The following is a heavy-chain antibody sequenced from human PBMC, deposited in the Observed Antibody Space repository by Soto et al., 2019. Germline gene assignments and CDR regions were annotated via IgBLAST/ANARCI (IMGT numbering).Heavy chain of an antibody. Sequence: PGGSLRLSCAASGFTFSSYNMNWVRQAPGKGLEWVSSISSSSSYIYYADSVKGRFTISRDNSKSTLYLQMSSLRPEDTAVYYCVEGYGSGTYYVEYFDYWGQGTLVTVSS. CDR2: ISSSSSYI. CDR3: VEGYGSGTYYVEYFDY. CDR1: GFTFSSYN. J-gene: IGHJ4*02. D-gene: IGHD3-10*01. V-gene: IGHV3-21*01.